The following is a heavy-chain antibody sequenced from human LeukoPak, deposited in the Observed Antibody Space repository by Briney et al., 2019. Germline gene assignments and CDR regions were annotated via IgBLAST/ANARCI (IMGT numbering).Heavy chain of an antibody. V-gene: IGHV1-18*01. CDR3: ASGSSDKGYYYGMDV. CDR1: GYTFTSYG. J-gene: IGHJ6*02. D-gene: IGHD1-26*01. CDR2: ISAYNGNT. Sequence: ASVKVSCKASGYTFTSYGISWVRQAPGQGLEWMGWISAYNGNTNYAQKLQGRVTMTTDTSTSTAYMELRSLRSDDTAVYYCASGSSDKGYYYGMDVWGQGTTVTVPS.